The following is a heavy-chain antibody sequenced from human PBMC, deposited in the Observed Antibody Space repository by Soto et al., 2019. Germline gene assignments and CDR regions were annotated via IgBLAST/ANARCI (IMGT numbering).Heavy chain of an antibody. CDR1: GLTFSGYE. Sequence: EVQLAESGGGLVQPGGSLRLSCAASGLTFSGYEMNWVRQAPGKGLEWVSYISSSGSSISYADSVKGRFTITRDNAKNQLYLQMNSLKAEDTAVYYCATDSGSYSGYSYYAMDVWGQGTTVTVSS. V-gene: IGHV3-48*03. D-gene: IGHD1-26*01. CDR3: ATDSGSYSGYSYYAMDV. CDR2: ISSSGSSI. J-gene: IGHJ6*02.